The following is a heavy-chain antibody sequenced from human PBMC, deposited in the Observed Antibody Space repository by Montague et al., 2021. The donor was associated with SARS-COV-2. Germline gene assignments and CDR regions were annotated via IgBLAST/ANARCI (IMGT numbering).Heavy chain of an antibody. Sequence: SETLSLTCSFSVYSISSGYYSGCIRQPPWNPVTWVGCISYIGKTYYSPSLKSRLTISLDSSKNQFSLQARSVTAADTAGYYCVRVLDNRVRDYWGQGTLVTVSS. V-gene: IGHV4-38-2*02. CDR2: ISYIGKT. J-gene: IGHJ4*02. CDR3: VRVLDNRVRDY. CDR1: VYSISSGYY. D-gene: IGHD3/OR15-3a*01.